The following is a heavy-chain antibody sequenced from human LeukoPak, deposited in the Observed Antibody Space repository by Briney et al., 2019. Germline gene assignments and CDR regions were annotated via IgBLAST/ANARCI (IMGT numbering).Heavy chain of an antibody. Sequence: PGGSLRLSCAASGFTFSSHWMHWVRQAPGEGLVWVLRIKSDGSSTDYADSVKGRFTISRDNAKNTLHLQMNSLRAEDTAVYFCARVGGYNSYFDYWGQGALVTVSS. CDR3: ARVGGYNSYFDY. CDR1: GFTFSSHW. CDR2: IKSDGSST. D-gene: IGHD5-24*01. V-gene: IGHV3-74*01. J-gene: IGHJ4*02.